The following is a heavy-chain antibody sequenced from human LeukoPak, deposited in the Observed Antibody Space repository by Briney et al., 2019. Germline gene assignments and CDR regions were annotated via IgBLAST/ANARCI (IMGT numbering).Heavy chain of an antibody. V-gene: IGHV3-21*01. CDR2: ISSSSSYI. Sequence: GGSLRLSCAASGFTFSSYSMNWVRQAPGKGLEWVSSISSSSSYIYYADSVKGRFTISRDNVKNSLYLQMNSLRAEDTAVYYCARYSTEGYYFDYWGREPWSPSPQ. J-gene: IGHJ4*02. D-gene: IGHD3-22*01. CDR1: GFTFSSYS. CDR3: ARYSTEGYYFDY.